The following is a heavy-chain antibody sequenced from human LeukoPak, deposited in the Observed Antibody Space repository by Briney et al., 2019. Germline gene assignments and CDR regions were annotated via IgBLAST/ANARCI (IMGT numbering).Heavy chain of an antibody. CDR3: ARDLVAAAGTTFDY. Sequence: GGSLRLSCEVSGFTFTDYWMNWVRQAPGKGPEWVASIRQDGSEKTYVDSVEGRFTISRDNTKNSLSLQLNGLRAEDTAVYYCARDLVAAAGTTFDYWGQGTLVTVSS. D-gene: IGHD6-13*01. CDR1: GFTFTDYW. V-gene: IGHV3-7*01. CDR2: IRQDGSEK. J-gene: IGHJ4*02.